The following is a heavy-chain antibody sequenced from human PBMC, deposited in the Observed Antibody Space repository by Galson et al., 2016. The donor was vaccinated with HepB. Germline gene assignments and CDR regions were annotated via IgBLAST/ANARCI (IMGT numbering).Heavy chain of an antibody. V-gene: IGHV1-2*02. CDR1: GYTLTGYY. CDR2: INPSSGGA. J-gene: IGHJ4*02. Sequence: SVKVSCKASGYTLTGYYIYWVRQAPGQGLEWMGWINPSSGGANYAQKFQGRVTMTRDTSVTTAYMALSRLRSDDTAVYYCARDYGDYADYWGQGTLVTVSS. CDR3: ARDYGDYADY. D-gene: IGHD4-17*01.